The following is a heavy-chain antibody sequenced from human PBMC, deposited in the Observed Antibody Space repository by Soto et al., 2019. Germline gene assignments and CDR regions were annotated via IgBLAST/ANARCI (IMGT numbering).Heavy chain of an antibody. CDR3: ASQQRGGRWWFDP. D-gene: IGHD2-15*01. V-gene: IGHV1-69*02. CDR1: GGTFSSYT. J-gene: IGHJ5*02. CDR2: IIPILGIA. Sequence: GASVKVSCKASGGTFSSYTISWVRQAPGQGLEWMGRIIPILGIANYAQKFQGRVTITADKSTSTAYMELSSLRSEDTAVYYCASQQRGGRWWFDPWGQGTLVTVSS.